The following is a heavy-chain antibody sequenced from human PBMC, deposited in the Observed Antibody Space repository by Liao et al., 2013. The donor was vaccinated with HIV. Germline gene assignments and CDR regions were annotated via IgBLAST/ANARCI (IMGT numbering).Heavy chain of an antibody. CDR2: INHSGST. Sequence: VQLQQWGAGLLKPSETLSLTCAVYGGSFSGYYWSWIRQPPGKGLEWIGEINHSGSTNYNPSLKSRVTISVDTSKNQFSLKLSSVTAADTAVYSCARGSRLRLGLVDYWGQGKPGHRLL. CDR1: GGSFSGYY. D-gene: IGHD3-16*01. CDR3: ARGSRLRLGLVDY. V-gene: IGHV4-34*01. J-gene: IGHJ4*02.